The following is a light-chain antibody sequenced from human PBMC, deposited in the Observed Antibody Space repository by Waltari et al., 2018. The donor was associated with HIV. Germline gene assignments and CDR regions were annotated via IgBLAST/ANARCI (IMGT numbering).Light chain of an antibody. CDR3: CSYVGNFTWV. CDR2: EVS. CDR1: NSDGGCYIW. V-gene: IGLV2-11*01. J-gene: IGLJ3*02. Sequence: QSALTQPRAASGPPGPSTTFSCAGSNSDGGCYIWPTWYQHHPGTAPKLMVYEVSKRPSGVPNRFSASKSDNTAYLTISGLQADDEGDYYCCSYVGNFTWVFGGGTILTVL.